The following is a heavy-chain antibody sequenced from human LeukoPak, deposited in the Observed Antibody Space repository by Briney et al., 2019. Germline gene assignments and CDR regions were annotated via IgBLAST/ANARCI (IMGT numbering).Heavy chain of an antibody. D-gene: IGHD1-7*01. CDR1: GYTFTGYY. CDR3: ARAVHWTYDS. Sequence: ASVKVSCKASGYTFTGYYMHWVRQAPGQGLEWMGWINPNSGGTNYAQKFQGRVSMTRDTSISTAYMEVSILTSDDTAVYYCARAVHWTYDSWGQGTLVTVSS. CDR2: INPNSGGT. V-gene: IGHV1-2*02. J-gene: IGHJ4*02.